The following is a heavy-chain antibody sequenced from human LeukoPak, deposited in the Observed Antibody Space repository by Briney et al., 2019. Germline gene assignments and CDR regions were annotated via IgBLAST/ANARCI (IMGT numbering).Heavy chain of an antibody. CDR2: INHSGST. J-gene: IGHJ5*02. V-gene: IGHV4-34*01. CDR1: GGSFSGYY. CDR3: ARYLGYQRRRKNWFDP. Sequence: PSETLSLTCAVYGGSFSGYYWSWIRQPPGKGLEWIGEINHSGSTNYNPSLKSRVTISVDTSKNQFSLKLSSVTAADTAVHYCARYLGYQRRRKNWFDPWGQGTLVTVSS. D-gene: IGHD2-2*01.